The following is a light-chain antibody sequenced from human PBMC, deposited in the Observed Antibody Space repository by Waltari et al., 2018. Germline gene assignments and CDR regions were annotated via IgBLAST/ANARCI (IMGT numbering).Light chain of an antibody. Sequence: QSALTQPPSASGSPGQSVTLPFTGTSGHVGNSNYVSWYQQYPGKAPKLIIYEVTKRPSGVPDRFSGSKSGNTASLTVSGLRAEDEADYYCSSYAGSSTYVFGSGTKVTVL. CDR1: SGHVGNSNY. CDR2: EVT. CDR3: SSYAGSSTYV. J-gene: IGLJ1*01. V-gene: IGLV2-8*01.